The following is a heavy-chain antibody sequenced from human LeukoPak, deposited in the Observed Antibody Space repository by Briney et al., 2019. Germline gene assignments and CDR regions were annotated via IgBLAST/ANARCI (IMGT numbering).Heavy chain of an antibody. CDR1: GYTFTSYG. D-gene: IGHD3-10*01. CDR3: ARDAYYYGSGSYYDTDY. J-gene: IGHJ4*02. Sequence: GASVKLSCKASGYTFTSYGISWGRQAPGQGLEWMGGISAYSGNTNYAQKLQGRVTMTTDTATSTAYMELRSLRSDDTAVYYCARDAYYYGSGSYYDTDYWGQGTLVTVSS. V-gene: IGHV1-18*01. CDR2: ISAYSGNT.